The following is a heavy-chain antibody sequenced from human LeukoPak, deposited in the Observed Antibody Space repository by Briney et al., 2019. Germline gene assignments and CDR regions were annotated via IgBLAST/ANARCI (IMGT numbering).Heavy chain of an antibody. CDR2: IYTSGST. J-gene: IGHJ4*02. V-gene: IGHV4-61*02. CDR1: GGSISSGSYY. D-gene: IGHD1-26*01. CDR3: AGPRELFFDY. Sequence: PSQTLSLTCTVSGGSISSGSYYWSWIRQPAGKGLEWIGRIYTSGSTNYNPSLKSRVTISVDTSKNQSSLKLSSVTAADTAVYYCAGPRELFFDYWGQGTLVTVSS.